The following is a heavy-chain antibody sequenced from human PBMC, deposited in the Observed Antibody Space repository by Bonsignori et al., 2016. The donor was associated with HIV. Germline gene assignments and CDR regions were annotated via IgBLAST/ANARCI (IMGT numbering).Heavy chain of an antibody. D-gene: IGHD1-26*01. J-gene: IGHJ5*02. CDR3: ARDGVLSGSYFLGWFDP. CDR2: INPNSGGT. Sequence: WVRQAPGQGLEWMGWINPNSGGTNYAQKFQGRVTMTRDTSISTAYMELSRLRSDDTAVYYCARDGVLSGSYFLGWFDPWGQGTLVTVSS. V-gene: IGHV1-2*02.